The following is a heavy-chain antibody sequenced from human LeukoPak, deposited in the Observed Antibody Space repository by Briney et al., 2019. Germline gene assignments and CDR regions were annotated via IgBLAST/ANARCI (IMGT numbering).Heavy chain of an antibody. CDR1: GGSFSGYY. V-gene: IGHV4-34*01. Sequence: SSETLSLTCAAYGGSFSGYYWSWIRQPPGKGLEWIGEINHSGSTNYNPSLKSRVTISVDTSKNQFSLKLSSVTAADTAVYYCAGIDIYYYDSSGYYSFDYWGQGTLVTVSS. J-gene: IGHJ4*02. D-gene: IGHD3-22*01. CDR3: AGIDIYYYDSSGYYSFDY. CDR2: INHSGST.